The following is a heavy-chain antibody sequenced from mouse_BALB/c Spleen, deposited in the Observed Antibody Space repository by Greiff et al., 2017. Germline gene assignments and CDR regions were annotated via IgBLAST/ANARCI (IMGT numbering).Heavy chain of an antibody. V-gene: IGHV6-6*02. J-gene: IGHJ3*01. Sequence: EVHLVESGGGLVQPGGSMKLSCVASGFTFSNYWMNWVRQSPEKGLEWVAEIRLKSNNYATHYAESVKGRFTISRDDSKSSVYLQMNNLRAEDTGIYYCTTGGGLRLWFAYWGQGTLVTVSA. CDR3: TTGGGLRLWFAY. CDR1: GFTFSNYW. D-gene: IGHD2-4*01. CDR2: IRLKSNNYAT.